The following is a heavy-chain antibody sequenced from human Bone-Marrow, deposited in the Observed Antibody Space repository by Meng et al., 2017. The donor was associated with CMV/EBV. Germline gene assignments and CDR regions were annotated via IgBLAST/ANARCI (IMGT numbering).Heavy chain of an antibody. J-gene: IGHJ4*02. CDR1: GFTFSSYW. V-gene: IGHV3-74*01. CDR2: INSDGSST. D-gene: IGHD3-3*01. Sequence: GESLKISCAASGFTFSSYWMHWVRQAPGKGLVWVSRINSDGSSTSYADSVKGRFTISRDNAKNTLYLQMNSLRAEDTAVDYCARGVRFHPHDYWGQGTLVTVSS. CDR3: ARGVRFHPHDY.